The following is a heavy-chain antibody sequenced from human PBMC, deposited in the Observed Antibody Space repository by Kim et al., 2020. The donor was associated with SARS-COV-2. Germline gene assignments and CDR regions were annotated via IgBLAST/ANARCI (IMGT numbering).Heavy chain of an antibody. D-gene: IGHD3-22*01. V-gene: IGHV1-69*13. CDR3: ARGGYYYDSSGYYPGLYHFDY. J-gene: IGHJ4*02. Sequence: SVKVSCKASGGTFSSYAISWVRQAPGQGLEWMGGIIPIFGTANYAQKFQGRVTITADESTSTAYMELSSLRSEDTAVYYCARGGYYYDSSGYYPGLYHFDYWGQGTLVTVSS. CDR2: IIPIFGTA. CDR1: GGTFSSYA.